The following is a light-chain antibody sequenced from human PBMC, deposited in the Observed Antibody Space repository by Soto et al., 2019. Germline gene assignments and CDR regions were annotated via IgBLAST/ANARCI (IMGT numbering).Light chain of an antibody. V-gene: IGKV1-12*01. J-gene: IGKJ4*01. CDR2: GAT. CDR1: QVISSW. Sequence: IQMTQSPSSVSAAVGDRVTITCRASQVISSWLAWYQQRPGTAPKLLIYGATTLRSGVPSRFSGSESGTEFTLNITSLQPEDSATYYCQQASSFPLTFGVGTKVEVQ. CDR3: QQASSFPLT.